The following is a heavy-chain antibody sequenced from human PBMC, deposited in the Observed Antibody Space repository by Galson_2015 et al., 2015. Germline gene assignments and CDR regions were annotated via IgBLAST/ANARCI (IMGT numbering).Heavy chain of an antibody. CDR1: GFSISNYW. V-gene: IGHV3-7*01. J-gene: IGHJ4*02. Sequence: SLRLSCAASGFSISNYWLNWVRQAPGKGLEWVATIKHDGREKYYVDSVKGRFTISRDNAANLMYLQMNGLRAGDSAVYYCVAGIGWLPDYWGQGTRVTVSS. CDR3: VAGIGWLPDY. D-gene: IGHD6-19*01. CDR2: IKHDGREK.